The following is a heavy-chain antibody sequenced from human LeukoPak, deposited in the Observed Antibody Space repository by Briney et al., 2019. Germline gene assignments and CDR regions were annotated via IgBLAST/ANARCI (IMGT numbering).Heavy chain of an antibody. D-gene: IGHD3-22*01. CDR1: GFTFSSYV. Sequence: GGSLRLSCETAGFTFSSYVMHWVRRTPGKGLVWVSRISHDGIISYADSVKGRFTISRDNAKNSLYLQMNSLRAEDTAVYYCAKRFFPMIVVVTHFDYWGQGTLVTVSS. V-gene: IGHV3-74*01. CDR2: ISHDGII. CDR3: AKRFFPMIVVVTHFDY. J-gene: IGHJ4*02.